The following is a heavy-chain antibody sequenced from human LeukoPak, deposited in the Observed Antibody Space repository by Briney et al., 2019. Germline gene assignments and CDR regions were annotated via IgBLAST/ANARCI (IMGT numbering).Heavy chain of an antibody. D-gene: IGHD6-6*01. CDR3: ARGSNSGYSSSYCFDY. CDR2: INHSGST. Sequence: PSETLSLTCAVYGGSFSGYYWSWIRQPPGKGLEWIGEINHSGSTNYNPSLKSRVTISVDTSKNQFSLKLSSVTAADTAVYYCARGSNSGYSSSYCFDYWGQGTLVTVSS. V-gene: IGHV4-34*01. CDR1: GGSFSGYY. J-gene: IGHJ4*02.